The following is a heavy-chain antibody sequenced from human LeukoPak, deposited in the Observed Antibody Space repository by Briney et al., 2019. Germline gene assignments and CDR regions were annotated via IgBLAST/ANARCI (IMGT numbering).Heavy chain of an antibody. CDR2: IYTSGST. V-gene: IGHV4-61*02. CDR1: DGSISSGSYY. J-gene: IGHJ5*02. CDR3: ARERSGNPNGDYFGHWFDP. Sequence: PSQTLSLTCTVSDGSISSGSYYWSWIRQPAGKGLEWIGRIYTSGSTNYNPSLKSRVTISVDTSKNQFSLKLSSVTAADTAVYYCARERSGNPNGDYFGHWFDPWGQGTLVTVSS. D-gene: IGHD4-17*01.